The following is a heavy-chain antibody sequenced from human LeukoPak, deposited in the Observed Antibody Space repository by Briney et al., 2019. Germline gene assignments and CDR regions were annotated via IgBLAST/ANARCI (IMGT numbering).Heavy chain of an antibody. J-gene: IGHJ4*02. CDR1: GFTFSSYW. Sequence: GGSLRLSCAASGFTFSSYWMHWVRQAPGKGLEWVAVISYDGSNKYYTDSVKGRFTISRDNSKNTLYLQMNSLRAEDTAVYYCAKGQRWLQLVDYWGQGTLVTVSS. D-gene: IGHD5-24*01. CDR2: ISYDGSNK. CDR3: AKGQRWLQLVDY. V-gene: IGHV3-30*18.